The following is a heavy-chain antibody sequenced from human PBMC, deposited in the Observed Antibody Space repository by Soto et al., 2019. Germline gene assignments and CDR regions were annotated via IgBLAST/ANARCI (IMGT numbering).Heavy chain of an antibody. Sequence: PSGTPXLTCTVPDGSISRYYWSWIRQPPGKGLEWIGYIYYSGSTNYNPSLKSRVTISVDTSKNQFSLKLSSVTAADTAVYYCARLWGYYNDYWGQGTLVTVSS. D-gene: IGHD3-22*01. J-gene: IGHJ4*02. CDR1: DGSISRYY. CDR2: IYYSGST. V-gene: IGHV4-59*08. CDR3: ARLWGYYNDY.